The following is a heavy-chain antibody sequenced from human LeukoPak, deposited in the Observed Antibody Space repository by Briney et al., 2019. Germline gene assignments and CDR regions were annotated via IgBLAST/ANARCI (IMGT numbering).Heavy chain of an antibody. Sequence: ASVKVSCKVSGYTLTELSMHWVRQAPGKGLEWMGGFDPEDGETIYAQKFQGRVTMTEDTSTDTAYMELSSLRSEDTAVYYYARGPTPHTIFGVVRGYYYYYGMDVWGQGTTVTVSS. CDR2: FDPEDGET. CDR1: GYTLTELS. D-gene: IGHD3-3*01. J-gene: IGHJ6*02. CDR3: ARGPTPHTIFGVVRGYYYYYGMDV. V-gene: IGHV1-24*01.